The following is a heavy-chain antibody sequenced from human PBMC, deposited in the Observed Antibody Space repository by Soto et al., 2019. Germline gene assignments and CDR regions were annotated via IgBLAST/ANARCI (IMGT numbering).Heavy chain of an antibody. D-gene: IGHD2-15*01. CDR2: INPNSGGT. CDR3: ARDQRFSGGSCYSGSDYYYYGMDV. J-gene: IGHJ6*02. CDR1: GYTFTGYY. V-gene: IGHV1-2*04. Sequence: ASVKVSCKASGYTFTGYYMHWVRQAPGQGLEWMGWINPNSGGTNHAQKFQGWVTMTRDTSISTAYMELSRLRSDDTAVYYCARDQRFSGGSCYSGSDYYYYGMDVWGQGTTVTVSS.